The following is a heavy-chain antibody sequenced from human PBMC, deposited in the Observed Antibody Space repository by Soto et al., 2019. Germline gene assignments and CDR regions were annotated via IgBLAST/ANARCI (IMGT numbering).Heavy chain of an antibody. J-gene: IGHJ4*02. CDR3: AKEGWNHMGTMVDY. V-gene: IGHV3-30*18. D-gene: IGHD3-10*01. Sequence: QVQLVESGGGVVQPGRSLRLSCAASGFTFSSYGMHWVRQAPGKGLEWVAVISYDGSNKYYADSVKGRFTISRDNSKNTRYLQMNSLRAEDTAVYYCAKEGWNHMGTMVDYWGQGTLVTGSS. CDR2: ISYDGSNK. CDR1: GFTFSSYG.